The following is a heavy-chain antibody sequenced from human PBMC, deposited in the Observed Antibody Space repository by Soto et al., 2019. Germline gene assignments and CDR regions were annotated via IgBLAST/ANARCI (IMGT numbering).Heavy chain of an antibody. CDR1: GFWFSEYG. Sequence: DVHMLESGGDLVQPGGSLGLSSLGPGFWFSEYGMHWFRRATGRGLEWVSVISSGGGSTTDYADSVRGRFSVFRDNSKNTVFLQMNSLRVEDTAIYYCAKDGRRSPPGIRGQGTLVTVSS. CDR3: AKDGRRSPPGI. CDR2: ISSGGGSTT. V-gene: IGHV3-23*01. J-gene: IGHJ4*02. D-gene: IGHD1-26*01.